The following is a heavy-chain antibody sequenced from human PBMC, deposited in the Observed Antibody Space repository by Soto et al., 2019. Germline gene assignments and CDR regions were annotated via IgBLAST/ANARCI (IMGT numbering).Heavy chain of an antibody. D-gene: IGHD3-22*01. CDR3: ARTKYDSSGYYTFQFAFDI. Sequence: PSATLSVTCTVSGGSISSYYWSWIRQPPGKGLEWIGEINHSGSTNYNPSLKSRVTISVDTSKNQFSLKLSSVTAADTAVYYCARTKYDSSGYYTFQFAFDIWGQGTMVTVSS. CDR1: GGSISSYY. CDR2: INHSGST. J-gene: IGHJ3*02. V-gene: IGHV4-34*01.